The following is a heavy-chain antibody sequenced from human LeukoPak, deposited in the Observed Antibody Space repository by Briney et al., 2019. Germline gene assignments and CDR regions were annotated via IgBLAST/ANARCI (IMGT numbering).Heavy chain of an antibody. CDR3: ARVTAARPFDY. V-gene: IGHV4-39*07. D-gene: IGHD6-6*01. CDR1: GGSISSSSYY. CDR2: IYYSGST. J-gene: IGHJ4*02. Sequence: SETLSLTCTVSGGSISSSSYYWGWIRQPPGKGLEWIGSIYYSGSTYYNPPLKNRVTISVDTSKNQFSLKLSSVTAADTAVYYCARVTAARPFDYWGQGTLVTVSS.